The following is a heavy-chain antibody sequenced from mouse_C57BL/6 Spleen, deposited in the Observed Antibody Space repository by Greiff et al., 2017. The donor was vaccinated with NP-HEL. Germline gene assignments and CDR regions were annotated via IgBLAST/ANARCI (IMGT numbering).Heavy chain of an antibody. J-gene: IGHJ1*03. CDR2: IYPGSGST. V-gene: IGHV1-55*01. CDR1: GYTFTSYW. CDR3: ARLYGKWWYFDV. Sequence: QVHVKQPGAELVKPGASVKMSCKASGYTFTSYWITWVKQRPGQGLEWIGDIYPGSGSTNYNEKFKSKATLTVDTSSSTAYMQLSSLTSEDSAVYYCARLYGKWWYFDVWGTGTTVTVSS. D-gene: IGHD2-1*01.